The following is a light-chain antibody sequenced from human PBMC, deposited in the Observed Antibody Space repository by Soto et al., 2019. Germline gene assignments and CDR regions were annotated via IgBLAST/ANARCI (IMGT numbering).Light chain of an antibody. CDR3: SSYAGSNIFYV. CDR2: EVT. V-gene: IGLV2-8*01. J-gene: IGLJ1*01. Sequence: QSVLTQPPSASGSPGPSVTISCTGTSSDVGGYNYVSWYQQHPGKAPKLMIYEVTKRPSGVPDRFSGSKSGNTASLTVSGLQAEDEAAYYCSSYAGSNIFYVFGTGTKLTVL. CDR1: SSDVGGYNY.